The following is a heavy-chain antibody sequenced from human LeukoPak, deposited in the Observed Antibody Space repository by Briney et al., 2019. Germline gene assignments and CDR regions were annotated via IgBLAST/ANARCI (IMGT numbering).Heavy chain of an antibody. J-gene: IGHJ5*02. CDR2: ISAYNGNT. CDR3: ARDRFTMVRGVPDLDWFDP. CDR1: GYTLTELS. Sequence: ASVKVSCKVSGYTLTELSMHWVRQAPGKGLEWMGWISAYNGNTNYAQKLQGRVTMTTDTSTSTAYMELRSLRSDDTAVYYCARDRFTMVRGVPDLDWFDPWGQGTLVTVSS. V-gene: IGHV1-18*01. D-gene: IGHD3-10*01.